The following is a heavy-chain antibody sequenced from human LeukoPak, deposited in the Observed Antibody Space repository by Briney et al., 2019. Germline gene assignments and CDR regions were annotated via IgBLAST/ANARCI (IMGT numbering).Heavy chain of an antibody. D-gene: IGHD6-13*01. V-gene: IGHV3-43*02. CDR3: AKVFFTIAAAGPFDY. CDR2: ISGDGGST. Sequence: PGGSLRLSCAASGFTFSSYDMSWVRQAPGKGLEWVSLISGDGGSTYYADSVKGRFTISRDNSKNSLYLQMNSLRTEDTALYYCAKVFFTIAAAGPFDYWGQGTLVTVSS. CDR1: GFTFSSYD. J-gene: IGHJ4*02.